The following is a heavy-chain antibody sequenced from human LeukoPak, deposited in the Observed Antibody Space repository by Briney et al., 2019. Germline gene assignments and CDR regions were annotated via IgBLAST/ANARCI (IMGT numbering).Heavy chain of an antibody. CDR3: ARRGLNGYGDYIDY. CDR2: IYYSGST. Sequence: SETLSLTCTVSGGSISSGGYYWSWIRQHPGKGLEWIGYIYYSGSTYYNPSLKSRVTISVDTSKNQFSLKLSSVTAADTAVYYCARRGLNGYGDYIDYWGQGTLVTVSS. CDR1: GGSISSGGYY. V-gene: IGHV4-31*03. J-gene: IGHJ4*02. D-gene: IGHD4-17*01.